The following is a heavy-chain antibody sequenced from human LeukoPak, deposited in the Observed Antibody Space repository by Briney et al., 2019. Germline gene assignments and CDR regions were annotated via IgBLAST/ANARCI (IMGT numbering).Heavy chain of an antibody. Sequence: ASVKVSCKASGYTFTSYDINWVRQATGQGLEWMGWMNPNSGNTGYAQEFQGRVTMTRNTSISTAYMELSSLRSEDTAVYYCARLMVITTDYFDYWGQGTLVTVSS. J-gene: IGHJ4*02. CDR3: ARLMVITTDYFDY. CDR2: MNPNSGNT. CDR1: GYTFTSYD. V-gene: IGHV1-8*01. D-gene: IGHD3-22*01.